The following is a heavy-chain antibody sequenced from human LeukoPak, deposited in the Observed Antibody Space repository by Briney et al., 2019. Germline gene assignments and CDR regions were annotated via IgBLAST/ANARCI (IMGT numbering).Heavy chain of an antibody. D-gene: IGHD3-10*01. CDR3: ARDGSGSYYKYFQH. Sequence: GGSLRLSCAASGFTFSHYEMNWVRQAPGKGLEWVSYISSGSSTIYYADSVKGRFTISRDNAKNSLYLQMNSLRDEDTAVYYCARDGSGSYYKYFQHWGQGTLVTVSS. CDR1: GFTFSHYE. V-gene: IGHV3-48*02. CDR2: ISSGSSTI. J-gene: IGHJ1*01.